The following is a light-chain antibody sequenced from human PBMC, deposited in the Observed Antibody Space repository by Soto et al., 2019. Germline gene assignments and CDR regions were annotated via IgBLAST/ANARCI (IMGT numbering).Light chain of an antibody. CDR3: QHYNSYSEA. CDR2: DAS. CDR1: QTVRNNY. J-gene: IGKJ1*01. V-gene: IGKV3-20*01. Sequence: EFVLTQSPGTLSLSPGERATLSCRASQTVRNNYLAWYQQKPGQAPRLLIYDASSRATGIPDRFSGSGSGTDFTLTISSLQPDDFATYYCQHYNSYSEAFGQGTKVDIK.